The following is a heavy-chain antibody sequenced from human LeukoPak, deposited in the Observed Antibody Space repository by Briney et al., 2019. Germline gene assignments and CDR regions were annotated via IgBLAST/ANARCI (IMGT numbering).Heavy chain of an antibody. J-gene: IGHJ6*03. CDR1: GFTFSSYW. CDR2: IKQDGSEK. CDR3: ARGGGSVYYYYYMDV. Sequence: PGGSLRLSCAASGFTFSSYWMSWVRQAPGKGLEWVANIKQDGSEKYYVDSVKGRFTISRDNAKNSLYLQMNSLRAEDTAVYYCARGGGSVYYYYYMDVWGKGTTVTISS. D-gene: IGHD3-10*01. V-gene: IGHV3-7*01.